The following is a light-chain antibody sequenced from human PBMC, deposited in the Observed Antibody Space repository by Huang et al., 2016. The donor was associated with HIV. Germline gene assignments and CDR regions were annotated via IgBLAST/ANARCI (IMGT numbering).Light chain of an antibody. Sequence: DIVMTQSPDSLAVSLGERATINCKSSQSILYSSNNKNYLAWYQQKAGQPPKLLIYWASTREAGVPDRFSGSGSGTDVTLTISSLQAEDVAVYYCHQYFTSPYTFGQGTKVEIK. CDR1: QSILYSSNNKNY. J-gene: IGKJ2*01. CDR2: WAS. V-gene: IGKV4-1*01. CDR3: HQYFTSPYT.